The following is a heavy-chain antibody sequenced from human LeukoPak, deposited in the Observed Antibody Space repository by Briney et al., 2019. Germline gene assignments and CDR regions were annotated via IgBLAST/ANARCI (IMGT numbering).Heavy chain of an antibody. Sequence: GGSLRLSCAAPGFTFDDYAMHWVRQAPGKGLEWVSLISGDGGSTYYADSVKGRFTISRDNSKNSLYLQMNSLRTEDTALYYCAKDAYDILTGYLDYWGQGTLVTVSS. CDR1: GFTFDDYA. V-gene: IGHV3-43*02. CDR2: ISGDGGST. J-gene: IGHJ4*01. CDR3: AKDAYDILTGYLDY. D-gene: IGHD3-9*01.